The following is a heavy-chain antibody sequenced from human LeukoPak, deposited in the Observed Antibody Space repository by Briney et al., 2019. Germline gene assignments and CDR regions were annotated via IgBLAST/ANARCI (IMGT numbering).Heavy chain of an antibody. V-gene: IGHV1-69*04. CDR2: VIPILVIA. D-gene: IGHD5-18*01. J-gene: IGHJ6*02. CDR1: GGTFSSYA. CDR3: ARSRPVDTDMGPQRIYYSSGMDV. Sequence: SVKVSCKASGGTFSSYAISWVRQAPGEPLEWIGRVIPILVIANYAQKFQCRVTITADKSTSTAYMELRSLRSEDTAVYYCARSRPVDTDMGPQRIYYSSGMDVWGQGTTVTVSS.